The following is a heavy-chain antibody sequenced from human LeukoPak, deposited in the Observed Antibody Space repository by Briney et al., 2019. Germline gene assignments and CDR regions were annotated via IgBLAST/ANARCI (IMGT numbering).Heavy chain of an antibody. CDR2: IYYTGST. J-gene: IGHJ4*02. V-gene: IGHV4-39*01. D-gene: IGHD6-19*01. CDR1: GASISGSGYF. Sequence: SETLSLTCAVSGASISGSGYFLGWIRQPPGKGLEWIGNIYYTGSTYYNASLQSRVTISIDMSKNQFSLRLSSVTAADTAMYYCVKSGGYGLIDYWGQGTLVTVSS. CDR3: VKSGGYGLIDY.